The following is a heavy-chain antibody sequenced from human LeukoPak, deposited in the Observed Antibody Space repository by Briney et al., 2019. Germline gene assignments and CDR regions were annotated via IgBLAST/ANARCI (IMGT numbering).Heavy chain of an antibody. CDR3: AREEYYDSSGSDY. J-gene: IGHJ4*02. CDR2: INSDGSST. D-gene: IGHD3-22*01. CDR1: GFTFSSYW. V-gene: IGHV3-74*01. Sequence: GGSLRLSCAASGFTFSSYWMHWVRQAPGKGLVGVSRINSDGSSTSYADSVKGRFTISRDNAKNTLYLQMNSLRAEDTAVYYCAREEYYDSSGSDYWGQGTLVTVSS.